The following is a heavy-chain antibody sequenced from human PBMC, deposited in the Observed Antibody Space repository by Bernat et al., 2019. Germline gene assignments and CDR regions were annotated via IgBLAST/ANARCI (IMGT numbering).Heavy chain of an antibody. CDR3: ASSWMDNRPPQPPFFDY. Sequence: QVQLQQSGPGLVKPSQTLSLTCAISGDSVSSNSAAWTWIRQSPSRGLEWLGRTYYRSKWYSEYAVSVKGRITINPDTSKNQFSLQLNSVTPEDTAVYYCASSWMDNRPPQPPFFDYWGQGTLVTVSS. V-gene: IGHV6-1*01. CDR2: TYYRSKWYS. D-gene: IGHD2-2*03. J-gene: IGHJ4*02. CDR1: GDSVSSNSAA.